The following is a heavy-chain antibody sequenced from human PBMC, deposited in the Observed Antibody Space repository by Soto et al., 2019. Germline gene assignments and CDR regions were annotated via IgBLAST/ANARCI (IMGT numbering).Heavy chain of an antibody. CDR1: GDSISNFHW. D-gene: IGHD3-10*01. CDR3: ARDGGEGLQSAGGGFDP. Sequence: VQLHESGPGLVKASGTLSLTCAVSGDSISNFHWWTWLRQPPGRGLEWLGAIFHSGSTTYNPSLKSGVTISAEESTNQLSLYLNSVTAGDTAVYYCARDGGEGLQSAGGGFDPWWPG. J-gene: IGHJ5*02. CDR2: IFHSGST. V-gene: IGHV4-4*02.